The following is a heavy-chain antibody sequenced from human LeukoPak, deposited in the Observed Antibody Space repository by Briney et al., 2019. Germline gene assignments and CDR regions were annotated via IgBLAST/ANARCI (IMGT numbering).Heavy chain of an antibody. Sequence: GGSLRLSCAASGFTFSSYAMSWVRQAPGKGLEWVGRIRSKANSYATAYAASVKGRFTISRDDSKNTAYLQMNSLKTEDTAVYYCTRHTGLGYCSSTSCYGYDYWGQGTLVTVSS. D-gene: IGHD2-2*01. CDR2: IRSKANSYAT. J-gene: IGHJ4*02. CDR1: GFTFSSYA. V-gene: IGHV3-73*01. CDR3: TRHTGLGYCSSTSCYGYDY.